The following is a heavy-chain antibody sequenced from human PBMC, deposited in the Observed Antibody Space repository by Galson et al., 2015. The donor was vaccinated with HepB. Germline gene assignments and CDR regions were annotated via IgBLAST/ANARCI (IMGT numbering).Heavy chain of an antibody. CDR3: AEEREGFDI. J-gene: IGHJ3*02. V-gene: IGHV3-21*06. CDR2: ITTSSTYR. CDR1: GFAFQTYV. Sequence: SLRLSCAASGFAFQTYVVNWVRQAPGKGLEWVSSITTSSTYRYYANSVKGRFTIYRDNAKNSLYLQMNSLRVEDTATYYCAEEREGFDIWGQGTMVIVSS.